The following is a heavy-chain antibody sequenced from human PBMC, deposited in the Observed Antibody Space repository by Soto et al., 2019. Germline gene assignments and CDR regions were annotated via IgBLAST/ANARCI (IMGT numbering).Heavy chain of an antibody. V-gene: IGHV4-61*01. J-gene: IGHJ5*02. D-gene: IGHD2-2*01. Sequence: SETLSVTWAVFGGSISSRSYYWSWIRQPPGKGLEWIGDIYYTGSTNYNPSLKSRVTISLDTSKNQFSLTLTSVTAAATAIYYCALGYYSTTSPRRDRFDPWGQGALVTVSS. CDR3: ALGYYSTTSPRRDRFDP. CDR2: IYYTGST. CDR1: GGSISSRSYY.